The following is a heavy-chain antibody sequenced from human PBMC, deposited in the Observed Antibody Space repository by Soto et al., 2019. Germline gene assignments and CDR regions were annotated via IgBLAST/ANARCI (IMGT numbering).Heavy chain of an antibody. J-gene: IGHJ4*02. Sequence: EVQLVESGGGLVQPGGSLRLSCAASGFTFSSYCMSWVRQAPWKGLEWVANIKQDGSEQYYVDSVKGRFTISRDNAKNSLYLHMNSLRAEDTAVYYCARGFGVVNYWGQGTLVTVSS. CDR3: ARGFGVVNY. D-gene: IGHD3-3*01. CDR2: IKQDGSEQ. CDR1: GFTFSSYC. V-gene: IGHV3-7*03.